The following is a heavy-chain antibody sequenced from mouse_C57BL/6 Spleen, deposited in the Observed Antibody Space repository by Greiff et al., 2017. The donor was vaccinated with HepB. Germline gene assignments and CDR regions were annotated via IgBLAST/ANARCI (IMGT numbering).Heavy chain of an antibody. D-gene: IGHD1-1*01. V-gene: IGHV1-39*01. CDR2: LNPNYGTT. CDR3: ARYSYYYVSSYEWYFDV. J-gene: IGHJ1*03. CDR1: GYSFTDYN. Sequence: EVQLQQSGPELVKPGASVKISCKASGYSFTDYNMNWVKQSNGKSLEWIVVLNPNYGTTSYNQKFKGKATLTVDQSSSTAYMQLNSLTSEDSAVYYCARYSYYYVSSYEWYFDVWGTGTTVTVSS.